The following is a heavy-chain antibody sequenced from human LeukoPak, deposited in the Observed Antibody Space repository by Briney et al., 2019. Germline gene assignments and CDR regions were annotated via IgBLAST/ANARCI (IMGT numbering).Heavy chain of an antibody. J-gene: IGHJ4*02. CDR2: MNPNSGNT. CDR1: GYTFTSYD. V-gene: IGHV1-8*01. D-gene: IGHD3-3*01. CDR3: ARVEVYDFWSGYYTKDY. Sequence: ASVKVSCKASGYTFTSYDINWVRQATGQGLEWMGWMNPNSGNTGYAQKFQGRVTMTTDTSTSTAYMELRSLRSDDTAVYYCARVEVYDFWSGYYTKDYWGQGTLVTVSS.